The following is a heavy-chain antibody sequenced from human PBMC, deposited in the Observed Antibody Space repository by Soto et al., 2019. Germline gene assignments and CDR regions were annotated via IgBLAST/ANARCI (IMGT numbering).Heavy chain of an antibody. Sequence: KLGGSLRLSCVASGFTFSDYYMRWFRQAPGKGLEWVSYISSGSSTISYSDSVKGRFTISRDSAKNSLYLQMNSLRAEDTAVYYCARATYTSKNDFDCWGQGTLVTVSS. D-gene: IGHD6-13*01. CDR3: ARATYTSKNDFDC. V-gene: IGHV3-11*01. CDR2: ISSGSSTI. CDR1: GFTFSDYY. J-gene: IGHJ4*02.